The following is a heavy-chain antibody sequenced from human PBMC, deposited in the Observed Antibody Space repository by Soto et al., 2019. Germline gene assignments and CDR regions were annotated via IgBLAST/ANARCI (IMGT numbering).Heavy chain of an antibody. CDR3: ARDPVPADPYYYYYMDV. CDR1: GFTFSDYY. Sequence: GGSLRLSCAASGFTFSDYYMSWIRQAPGKGLEWVSYISSSGSTIYYADSVKGRFTISRDNAKNSLYLQMNSLRAEDTAVYYWARDPVPADPYYYYYMDVWGKGTTVTVSS. CDR2: ISSSGSTI. J-gene: IGHJ6*03. V-gene: IGHV3-11*01. D-gene: IGHD2-2*01.